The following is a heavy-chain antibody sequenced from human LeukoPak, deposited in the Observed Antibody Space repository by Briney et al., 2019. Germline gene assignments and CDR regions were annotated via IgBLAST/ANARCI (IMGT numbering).Heavy chain of an antibody. J-gene: IGHJ4*02. V-gene: IGHV3-21*01. CDR2: ISSGGSSI. D-gene: IGHD6-13*01. CDR1: GFTFTNYD. Sequence: GGSLRLSCVASGFTFTNYDINWVRQVPGKGLEWVSSISSGGSSIYYADSLRGRFTISRDNSKNTLYLQMGSLRAEDMAVYYCARELAAAGTDPGRFDYWGQGTLVTVSS. CDR3: ARELAAAGTDPGRFDY.